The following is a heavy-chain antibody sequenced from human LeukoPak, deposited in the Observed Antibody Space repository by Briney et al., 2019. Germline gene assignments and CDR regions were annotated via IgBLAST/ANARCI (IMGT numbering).Heavy chain of an antibody. CDR3: ARERGYCSGGSCYSADYHYYGMDV. CDR2: ISYDGSNK. V-gene: IGHV3-30*04. J-gene: IGHJ6*04. D-gene: IGHD2-15*01. CDR1: GFTFSSYA. Sequence: QPGGSLKLSCAASGFTFSSYAMHWVRQAPGKGLEWVAVISYDGSNKYYADSVKGRFTISRDNSKNTLYLQMNSLRAEDTAVYYCARERGYCSGGSCYSADYHYYGMDVWGKGTTVTVSS.